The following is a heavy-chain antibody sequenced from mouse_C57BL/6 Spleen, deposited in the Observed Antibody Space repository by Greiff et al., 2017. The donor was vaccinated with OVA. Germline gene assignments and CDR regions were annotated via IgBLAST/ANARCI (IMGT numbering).Heavy chain of an antibody. V-gene: IGHV3-6*01. D-gene: IGHD2-2*01. Sequence: ESGPGLVKPSKSLSLTCSVTGYSITSGYYWNWIRQFPGNKLEWMGYISYDGSNNYNPSLKNRISITRDTSKNQFFLKLNSVTTEDTATYYCARDGYYPDYWGQGTTLTVSS. J-gene: IGHJ2*01. CDR3: ARDGYYPDY. CDR2: ISYDGSN. CDR1: GYSITSGYY.